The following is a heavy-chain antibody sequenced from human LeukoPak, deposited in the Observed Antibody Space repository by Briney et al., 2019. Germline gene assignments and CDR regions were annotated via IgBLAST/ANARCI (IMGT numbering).Heavy chain of an antibody. CDR3: ARHRRGYSGYVDY. CDR1: GYSFTSYW. Sequence: GEPLKISWKGSGYSFTSYWIGWVRQMPGKGLEWMGIIYPGDSDTRYSPSFQGQVTMSADKSISTAYLQWSSLKASDTAMYYCARHRRGYSGYVDYWGQGTLVTVSS. J-gene: IGHJ4*02. D-gene: IGHD5-12*01. CDR2: IYPGDSDT. V-gene: IGHV5-51*01.